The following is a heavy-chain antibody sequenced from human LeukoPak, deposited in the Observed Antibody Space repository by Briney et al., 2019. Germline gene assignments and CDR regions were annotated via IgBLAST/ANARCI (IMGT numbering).Heavy chain of an antibody. CDR1: GFTFSSHA. V-gene: IGHV3-23*01. Sequence: PGGSLRLSCAASGFTFSSHAMSWVRQAPGKGLEWVSTISGSGDSTNYADSVKGRFTISRDNSKNTLYLQMSSLRADDTAMYYCAKLIVRARSLFDFRGQGILVTVSS. D-gene: IGHD2-21*01. CDR2: ISGSGDST. J-gene: IGHJ4*02. CDR3: AKLIVRARSLFDF.